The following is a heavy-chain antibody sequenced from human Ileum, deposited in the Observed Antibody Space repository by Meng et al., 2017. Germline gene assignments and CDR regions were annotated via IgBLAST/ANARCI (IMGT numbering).Heavy chain of an antibody. CDR1: GFTFSSYA. Sequence: QVQLVESGGGVVQPGRSLRLSCAASGFTFSSYAMHWVRQAPGKGLEWVAVISYDGSNKYYADSVKGRFTISRDNSKNTLYLQMNSLRAEDTAVYYCARAGHDAFDIWGQGTMVTVSS. V-gene: IGHV3-30*01. CDR3: ARAGHDAFDI. CDR2: ISYDGSNK. J-gene: IGHJ3*02.